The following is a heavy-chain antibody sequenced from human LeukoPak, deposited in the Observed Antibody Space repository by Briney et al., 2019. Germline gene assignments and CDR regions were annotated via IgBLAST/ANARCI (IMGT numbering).Heavy chain of an antibody. Sequence: GGSLRLSCAASGFTFSSYAMSWVRQAPGKGLEWVSAISGSGGSTYYADSVKGRFTISRDNSKNTLYLQMNSLSAEDTAVYYCATYRGGYYYGSESYYPFDYWGQGTLVTVSS. J-gene: IGHJ4*02. CDR1: GFTFSSYA. CDR2: ISGSGGST. CDR3: ATYRGGYYYGSESYYPFDY. D-gene: IGHD3-10*01. V-gene: IGHV3-23*01.